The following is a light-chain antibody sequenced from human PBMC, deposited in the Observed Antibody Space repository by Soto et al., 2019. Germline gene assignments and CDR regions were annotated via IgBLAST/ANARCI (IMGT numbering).Light chain of an antibody. CDR3: QSYDSSLSGSVV. CDR1: SSNIGAGYD. CDR2: GNS. V-gene: IGLV1-40*01. J-gene: IGLJ2*01. Sequence: QSVLTQPPSVSVAPGQRVTISCTGSSSNIGAGYDVHWYQQLPGTAPKLLIYGNSNRPSGVPDRFSGSKSGTSASLAITGLQAEDEADYYCQSYDSSLSGSVVFGGGTKLPVL.